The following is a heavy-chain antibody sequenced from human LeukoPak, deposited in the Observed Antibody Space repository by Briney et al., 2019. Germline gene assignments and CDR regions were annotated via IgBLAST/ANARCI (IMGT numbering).Heavy chain of an antibody. CDR1: GYTFAGFY. J-gene: IGHJ6*03. D-gene: IGHD2-2*01. CDR2: VDPISGAS. CDR3: ARDYCSSTSCFYYYYYYMDV. Sequence: ASVKVSCKASGYTFAGFYIHWVRQAPGQGLEWVGWVDPISGASNYAQKFQGRVTMTRDTSITTAYMELSRLRSDDTAVYYCARDYCSSTSCFYYYYYYMDVWGKGTTVTVSS. V-gene: IGHV1-2*02.